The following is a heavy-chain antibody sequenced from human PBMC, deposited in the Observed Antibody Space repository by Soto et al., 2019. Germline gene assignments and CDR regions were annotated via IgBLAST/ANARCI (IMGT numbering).Heavy chain of an antibody. D-gene: IGHD1-1*01. Sequence: EVQLVQSGAEVKNPGESLRLSCQGSVYRFINYWISWLRQMPGKGLEWVGRIDPSDSYTVYSPSFQGHGIISIDTAINTSFLEWRSLQSSDTAMYYCVRHGNGTPFYFDFWGRGTLVPVSS. CDR1: VYRFINYW. CDR2: IDPSDSYT. CDR3: VRHGNGTPFYFDF. V-gene: IGHV5-10-1*03. J-gene: IGHJ4*02.